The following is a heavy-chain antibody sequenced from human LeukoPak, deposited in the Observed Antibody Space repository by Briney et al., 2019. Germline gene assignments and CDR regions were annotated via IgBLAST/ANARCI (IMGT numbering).Heavy chain of an antibody. CDR2: INNSGST. V-gene: IGHV4-34*01. J-gene: IGHJ4*02. CDR1: GASFSDSY. CDR3: ARGRYGPRLGN. Sequence: SETLSLTCAVYGASFSDSYWSWIRQSPEKGLEWIGEINNSGSTSYNPSLTSRVIMSVDRSKNQFSLRLTSVTAADTAVYYCARGRYGPRLGNWGQGTLVTVSS. D-gene: IGHD3-16*01.